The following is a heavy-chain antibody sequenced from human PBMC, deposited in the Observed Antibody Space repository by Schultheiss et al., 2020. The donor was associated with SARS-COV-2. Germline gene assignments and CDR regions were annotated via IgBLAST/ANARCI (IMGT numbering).Heavy chain of an antibody. V-gene: IGHV3-73*01. CDR2: IRSKANSYAT. Sequence: GGSLRLSCAASGFTFSGSAMHWVRQASGKGLEWVGRIRSKANSYATAYAASVKGRFTISRDDSKNTAYLQMNSLKTEDTAVYYCAKDPGGAGDNWFDPWGQGTLVTVSS. CDR1: GFTFSGSA. D-gene: IGHD3-16*01. J-gene: IGHJ5*02. CDR3: AKDPGGAGDNWFDP.